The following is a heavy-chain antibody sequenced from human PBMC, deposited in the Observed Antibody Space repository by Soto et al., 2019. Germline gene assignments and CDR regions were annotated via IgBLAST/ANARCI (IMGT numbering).Heavy chain of an antibody. CDR1: GFTFSYYA. V-gene: IGHV3-30-3*01. CDR3: AREERGYMVGY. J-gene: IGHJ4*01. CDR2: ITYDGSTK. D-gene: IGHD6-13*01. Sequence: QVQLVESGGGVVQPGRSLRLSCAASGFTFSYYAMHLVRQAPGKGLEWVALITYDGSTKYYADSVKGRFTISRDKSSNTLDVQMTSIRPEDTAMYYCAREERGYMVGYWGRGTLVTVSS.